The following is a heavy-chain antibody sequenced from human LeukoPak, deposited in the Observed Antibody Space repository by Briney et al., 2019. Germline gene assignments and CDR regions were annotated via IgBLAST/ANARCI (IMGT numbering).Heavy chain of an antibody. CDR1: GLTFSKAW. CDR3: AGMPGGYSDPRFDY. CDR2: IYSGGST. J-gene: IGHJ4*02. Sequence: GGSLRLSCVASGLTFSKAWVTWVRQAPGKGLEWVSVIYSGGSTYYADSVKGRFTISRDNSKNTLYLQMNSLRAEDTAVYYCAGMPGGYSDPRFDYWGQGTLVTVSS. V-gene: IGHV3-66*01. D-gene: IGHD5-12*01.